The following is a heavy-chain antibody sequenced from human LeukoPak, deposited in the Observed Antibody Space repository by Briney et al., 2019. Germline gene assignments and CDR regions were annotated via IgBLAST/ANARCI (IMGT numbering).Heavy chain of an antibody. V-gene: IGHV3-30*03. CDR1: GFTFSSYG. CDR2: KSYDGSNK. D-gene: IGHD3-10*01. Sequence: GGSLRLSCVASGFTFSSYGMHWVRQAPGKGLEWVAVKSYDGSNKYYADSVKGRFTISGDNSKNTLYLQMNSLRSEDTAVYYCARDYYGSGSYYYYYYYYMDVWGKGTTVTVSS. J-gene: IGHJ6*03. CDR3: ARDYYGSGSYYYYYYYYMDV.